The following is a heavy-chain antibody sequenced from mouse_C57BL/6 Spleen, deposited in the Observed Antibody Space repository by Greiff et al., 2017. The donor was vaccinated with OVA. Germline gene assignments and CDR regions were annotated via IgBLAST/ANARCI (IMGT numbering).Heavy chain of an antibody. CDR3: ARELTGTGAWFAY. CDR2: IHPNSGST. D-gene: IGHD4-1*01. J-gene: IGHJ3*01. V-gene: IGHV1-64*01. CDR1: GYTFTSFW. Sequence: QVQLQQPGAELVKPGASVKLSCKASGYTFTSFWMHWVKQRPGQGIEWIGMIHPNSGSTNYNEKFKSKATLTVDKSSSTAYMQLSSLTSEDSAVYYCARELTGTGAWFAYWGQGTLVTVAA.